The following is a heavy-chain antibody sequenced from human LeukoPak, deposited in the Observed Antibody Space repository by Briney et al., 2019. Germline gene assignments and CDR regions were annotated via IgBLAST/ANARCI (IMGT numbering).Heavy chain of an antibody. Sequence: AGGSLRLSCAVSGFTFSDYWMNWVRQAPGKGLEWVASIKQDGGEKSYVDSVKGRFTISRDNPKNSLYLQMSSLRAEDTAVYYCARDGTAAGLYFDLWGQGTLVTVSS. D-gene: IGHD6-13*01. CDR1: GFTFSDYW. CDR2: IKQDGGEK. CDR3: ARDGTAAGLYFDL. V-gene: IGHV3-7*01. J-gene: IGHJ4*01.